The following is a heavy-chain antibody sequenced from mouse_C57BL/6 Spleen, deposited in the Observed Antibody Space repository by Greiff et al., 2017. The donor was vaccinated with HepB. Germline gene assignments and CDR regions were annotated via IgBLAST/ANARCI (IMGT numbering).Heavy chain of an antibody. CDR2: IDPEAGET. CDR3: AGTDFGSSYWFAS. V-gene: IGHV14-2*01. Sequence: EVQLQQSGAELVKPGASVKLSCTASGFNIKDYYMHWVKQRTEQGLEWIGRIDPEAGETKYAPKFQGKATITADTSSNTAYLQLNSLTSADTAVEYWAGTDFGSSYWFASWGQGTRVTVAA. D-gene: IGHD1-1*01. CDR1: GFNIKDYY. J-gene: IGHJ3*01.